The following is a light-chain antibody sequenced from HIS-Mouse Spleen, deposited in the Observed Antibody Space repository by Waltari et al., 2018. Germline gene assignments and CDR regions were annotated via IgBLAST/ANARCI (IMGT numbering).Light chain of an antibody. J-gene: IGKJ1*01. Sequence: DIQLTQSPSFLSASVGDRVTITCRASQGISSYLAWYQQKPGKAPKLLIYAASTLQSGVPSRFSGSGSGTEFTLTIRSLQPEDFATYYCLQHNSYPCTFGQGTKVEIK. CDR2: AAS. CDR3: LQHNSYPCT. CDR1: QGISSY. V-gene: IGKV1-9*01.